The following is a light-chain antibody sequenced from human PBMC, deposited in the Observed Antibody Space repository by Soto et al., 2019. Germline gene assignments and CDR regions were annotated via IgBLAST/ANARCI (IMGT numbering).Light chain of an antibody. CDR1: QSVLYSPNNKNY. J-gene: IGKJ2*01. CDR2: WAS. V-gene: IGKV4-1*01. Sequence: DIVMTQSPDSLAVSLGEGATISCKSSQSVLYSPNNKNYLAWYQQKPGQPPKPLIYWASTRESGVPDRFSGSGSVTDFTLTISSLQAEDVAVYYCQQYYSAPFTFGQGTKLEIK. CDR3: QQYYSAPFT.